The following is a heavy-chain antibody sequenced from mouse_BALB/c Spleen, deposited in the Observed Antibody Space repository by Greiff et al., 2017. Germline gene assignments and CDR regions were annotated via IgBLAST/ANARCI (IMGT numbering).Heavy chain of an antibody. J-gene: IGHJ4*01. CDR3: ARRYYGMDY. Sequence: EVKLMESGGGLVQPGGSRKLSCAASGFTFSSFGMHWVRQAPEKGLEWVAYISSGSSTIYYADTVKGRFTISRDNPKNTLFLQMTSLRSEDTAMYYCARRYYGMDYWGQGTSVTVSS. CDR2: ISSGSSTI. V-gene: IGHV5-17*02. CDR1: GFTFSSFG.